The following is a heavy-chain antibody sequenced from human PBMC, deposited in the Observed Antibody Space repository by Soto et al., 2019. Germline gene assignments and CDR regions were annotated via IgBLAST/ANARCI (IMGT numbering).Heavy chain of an antibody. D-gene: IGHD2-8*01. CDR1: GGSISSGGYS. J-gene: IGHJ6*02. CDR2: IYHSGST. Sequence: QLQLQESGSGLVKPSQTLSLTCAVSGGSISSGGYSWSWIRQPPGKGLEWIGYIYHSGSTYYNPSLKSRVTLSVDRSKNQFSLKLSSVTAADTAVYYCARLREVYATKYYYYGMDVWGQGTTVTVSS. V-gene: IGHV4-30-2*01. CDR3: ARLREVYATKYYYYGMDV.